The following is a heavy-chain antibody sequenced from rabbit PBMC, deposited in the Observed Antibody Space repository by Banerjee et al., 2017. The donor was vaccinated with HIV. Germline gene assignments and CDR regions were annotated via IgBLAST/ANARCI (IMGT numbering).Heavy chain of an antibody. CDR2: IDTGSSGRT. J-gene: IGHJ4*01. Sequence: QEQLEESGGDLVKPEGSLTLTCTASGFSFSNKYVMCWVRQAPGKGLEWIACIDTGSSGRTYYASWAKGRFTISKTSSTTVTLQMTSLTAADTATYFCARDGASGYNFNLWGQGTLVTVS. CDR3: ARDGASGYNFNL. V-gene: IGHV1S45*01. CDR1: GFSFSNKYV. D-gene: IGHD1-1*01.